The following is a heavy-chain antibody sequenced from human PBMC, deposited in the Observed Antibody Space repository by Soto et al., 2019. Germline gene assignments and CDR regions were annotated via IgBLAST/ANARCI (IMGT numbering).Heavy chain of an antibody. CDR1: GGSISSSNW. J-gene: IGHJ3*02. CDR3: ASITMIEGAFDI. CDR2: IYHSGST. V-gene: IGHV4-4*02. Sequence: NPSETLSLTCAVSGGSISSSNWWSWVRQPPGKGLEWIGEIYHSGSTNYNPSLKSRVTISVDKSKNQFSLKLSSVTAADTAVYYCASITMIEGAFDIWGQGTMVTVSS. D-gene: IGHD3-22*01.